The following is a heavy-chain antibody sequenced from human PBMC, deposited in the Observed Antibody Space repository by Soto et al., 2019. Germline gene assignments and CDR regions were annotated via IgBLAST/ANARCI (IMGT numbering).Heavy chain of an antibody. J-gene: IGHJ4*02. V-gene: IGHV4-38-2*01. Sequence: SETLSLTCDVSGNSSSSGYYWGWIRQAPGKGLGWIGSIYHSGRTYYNSSLKSRVTVSVDTPKNQFTLNLSSVTAADTAVYYCASHTPDFWSGYYNWAPMYFDFWGQGTQVTVSS. D-gene: IGHD3-3*01. CDR3: ASHTPDFWSGYYNWAPMYFDF. CDR2: IYHSGRT. CDR1: GNSSSSGYY.